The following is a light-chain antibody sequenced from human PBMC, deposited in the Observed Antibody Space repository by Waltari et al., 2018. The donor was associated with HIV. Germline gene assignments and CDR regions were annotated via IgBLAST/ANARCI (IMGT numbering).Light chain of an antibody. V-gene: IGLV2-14*03. CDR1: SSDVGGSTY. CDR3: SSYTSNNTGV. Sequence: QSALTQPASVSGSPGQSITIPYTGTSSDVGGSTYLPWYHKHPGKAPKFMIYDVSNRPSGLSIRFSASKSGNTASLTISGLQAEDEAIYYCSSYTSNNTGVFGGGTQLTVL. CDR2: DVS. J-gene: IGLJ3*02.